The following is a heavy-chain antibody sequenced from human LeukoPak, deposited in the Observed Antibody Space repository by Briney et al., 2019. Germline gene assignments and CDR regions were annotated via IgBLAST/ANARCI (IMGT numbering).Heavy chain of an antibody. J-gene: IGHJ3*02. CDR2: ISSDGTST. CDR3: ASPGWSDALDM. CDR1: GFTFSSYA. D-gene: IGHD2-15*01. V-gene: IGHV3-74*01. Sequence: GGSLRLSCAASGFTFSSYAMSWVRQAPGPGLEWVSRISSDGTSTTYADSVKGRFTISRDNAKNTLYLQLDSLRADDTAIYYCASPGWSDALDMWGQGTRVTVSS.